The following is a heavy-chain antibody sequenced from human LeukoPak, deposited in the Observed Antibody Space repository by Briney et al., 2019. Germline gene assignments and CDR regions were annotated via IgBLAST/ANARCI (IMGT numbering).Heavy chain of an antibody. Sequence: SETLSLTCTVSGCSISSYYWSWIRQPPGKGLEWIGNIYYSGSTNYNPSLKSRVTISVDTSKNQFSLKLSSVTAADTAVYYCAREVVFSSDVVIDWFDPWGQGTLVTVSS. CDR1: GCSISSYY. CDR2: IYYSGST. CDR3: AREVVFSSDVVIDWFDP. V-gene: IGHV4-59*01. J-gene: IGHJ5*02. D-gene: IGHD6-13*01.